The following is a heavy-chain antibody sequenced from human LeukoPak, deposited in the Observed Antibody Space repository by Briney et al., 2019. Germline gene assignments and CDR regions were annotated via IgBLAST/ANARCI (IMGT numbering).Heavy chain of an antibody. CDR3: ARHTGVFGASSGAFDF. CDR1: GGSLGSYY. CDR2: IYNSGST. J-gene: IGHJ2*01. D-gene: IGHD3-3*01. Sequence: PSETLSLTCTVSGGSLGSYYWSWIRQPAGKGLEWIGRIYNSGSTDFNPSLKSRVAMSQDTSRHHFSLKLNSVTAADTATYYCARHTGVFGASSGAFDFWGRGTLVTVSS. V-gene: IGHV4-4*07.